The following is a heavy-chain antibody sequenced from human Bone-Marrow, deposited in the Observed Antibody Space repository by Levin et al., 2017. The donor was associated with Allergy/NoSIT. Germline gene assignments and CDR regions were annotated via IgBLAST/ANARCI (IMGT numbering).Heavy chain of an antibody. Sequence: GGSLRLSCAASGFTVSNNHMSWVRQAPGKGLEWVSFVYSGGDTFYADSVRGRFTISRDNSKKSLYLQMNSLGPEDTAVYYCASQPPQSSRNTYVRYDNWGLGTLVTVSS. D-gene: IGHD3-16*01. V-gene: IGHV3-53*01. J-gene: IGHJ4*02. CDR3: ASQPPQSSRNTYVRYDN. CDR2: VYSGGDT. CDR1: GFTVSNNH.